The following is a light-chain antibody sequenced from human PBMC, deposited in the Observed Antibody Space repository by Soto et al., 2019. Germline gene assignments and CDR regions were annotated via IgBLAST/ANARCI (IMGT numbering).Light chain of an antibody. V-gene: IGKV3-20*01. Sequence: EIVLTQSPGTLSLSPGERATLSCRASQSFSSSFLAWYQQKPGQAPRLLIYGASSRATGIPDRFSGSGSGTDFTITISRLEPEDFAVYYCQQYDSSPLTFGGGTKVEIK. CDR2: GAS. CDR1: QSFSSSF. CDR3: QQYDSSPLT. J-gene: IGKJ4*01.